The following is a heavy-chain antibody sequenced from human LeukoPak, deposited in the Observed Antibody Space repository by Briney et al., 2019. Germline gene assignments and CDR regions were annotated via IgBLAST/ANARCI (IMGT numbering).Heavy chain of an antibody. V-gene: IGHV3-30*04. Sequence: GGSLRLSCAASGFTFSSYAIHWVRQAPGKGLEWVALISYDGSNKYYADSVKGRFTISRDNAKNTLYLQMNSLRAEDTALYYCARVARGDYYYYYMDVWGEGTTVTVSS. J-gene: IGHJ6*03. CDR2: ISYDGSNK. CDR3: ARVARGDYYYYYMDV. D-gene: IGHD3-10*01. CDR1: GFTFSSYA.